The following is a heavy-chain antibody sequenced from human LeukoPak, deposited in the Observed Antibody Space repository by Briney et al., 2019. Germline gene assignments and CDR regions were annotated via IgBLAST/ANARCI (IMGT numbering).Heavy chain of an antibody. CDR1: GYTFTSYG. CDR3: ARVGGNSFTYYYGMDV. D-gene: IGHD4-23*01. V-gene: IGHV1-18*01. CDR2: ISTYNGNT. Sequence: ASVKVSCKASGYTFTSYGISWVRQAPGQGLEWMGWISTYNGNTNYAQKLQGRVTMTTDTSTSTAYMELRSLRSDDTAVYYCARVGGNSFTYYYGMDVWGQGTTVTVSS. J-gene: IGHJ6*02.